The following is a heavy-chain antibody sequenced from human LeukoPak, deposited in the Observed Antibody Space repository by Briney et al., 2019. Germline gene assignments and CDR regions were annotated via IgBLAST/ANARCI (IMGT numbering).Heavy chain of an antibody. J-gene: IGHJ5*02. CDR1: GYTFTSND. V-gene: IGHV1-8*01. CDR3: ARMDRGYDNIRINWFDP. CDR2: MNPNSGNT. Sequence: GASVKVSCKASGYTFTSNDINWVRQANGQGLEWMGWMNPNSGNTGYAQKFQGRVTMTRDTSISTAYMELSSLTSEDTAMYYCARMDRGYDNIRINWFDPWGQGTLVTVSS. D-gene: IGHD5-12*01.